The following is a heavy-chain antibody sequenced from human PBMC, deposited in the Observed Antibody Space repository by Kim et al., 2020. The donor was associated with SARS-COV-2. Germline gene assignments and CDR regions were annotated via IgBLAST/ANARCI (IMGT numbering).Heavy chain of an antibody. J-gene: IGHJ4*02. CDR2: ISADGTNT. CDR1: GFTFKNYP. Sequence: GGSLRLSCAASGFTFKNYPMHWVRQAPGTGLLWVSRISADGTNTNYADSVRGRLTISRDNVKNMLYLQMSGLTAEDTAVYYCVRREAGFNPFDYWGQGTLVTVSS. V-gene: IGHV3-74*01. D-gene: IGHD1-26*01. CDR3: VRREAGFNPFDY.